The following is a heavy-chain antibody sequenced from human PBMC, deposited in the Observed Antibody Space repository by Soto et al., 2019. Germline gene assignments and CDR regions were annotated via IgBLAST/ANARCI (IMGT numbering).Heavy chain of an antibody. V-gene: IGHV3-74*01. J-gene: IGHJ6*02. CDR3: ARGIRNYYGVDV. CDR1: GFTFSTYW. CDR2: IKGDGSST. Sequence: EVQLVESGGGLVQPGGSLRLSCAASGFTFSTYWMHWVRQAPGTGLEWVSRIKGDGSSTSYADSVKGRFTISRDNAKNMLYLQMNSLGAEDTAVYWCARGIRNYYGVDVWGQGTTVTVSS.